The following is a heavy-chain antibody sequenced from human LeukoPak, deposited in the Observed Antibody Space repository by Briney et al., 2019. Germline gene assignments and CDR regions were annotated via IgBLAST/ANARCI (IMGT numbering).Heavy chain of an antibody. J-gene: IGHJ4*02. Sequence: GGSLRLSCAASEFSVGSNYMTWVRQAPGKGLEWVSLIYSGGSTYYADSVKGRFTISRDNSKNTLYLQMNSLRAEDTAVYYCAKDPERWLQLRLGFSDWGQGTLATVSS. CDR2: IYSGGST. V-gene: IGHV3-66*01. CDR3: AKDPERWLQLRLGFSD. CDR1: EFSVGSNY. D-gene: IGHD5-24*01.